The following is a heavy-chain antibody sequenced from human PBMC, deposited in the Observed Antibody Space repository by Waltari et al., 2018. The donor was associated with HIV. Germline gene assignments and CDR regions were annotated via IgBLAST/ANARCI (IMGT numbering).Heavy chain of an antibody. CDR3: ARGRRIPNWNYDAFDI. J-gene: IGHJ3*02. V-gene: IGHV4-34*01. CDR2: INHSGST. Sequence: QVQLQQWSAGLLKPSETLSLTCAVYGGSFSGYYWSWIRQPPGKGLEWIGEINHSGSTNYNPSLKSRVTISVDTSKNQFSLKLSSVTAADTAVYYCARGRRIPNWNYDAFDIWGQGTMVTVSS. CDR1: GGSFSGYY. D-gene: IGHD1-7*01.